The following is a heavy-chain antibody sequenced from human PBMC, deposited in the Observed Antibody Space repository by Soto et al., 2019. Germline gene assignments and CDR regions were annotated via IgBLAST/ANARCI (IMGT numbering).Heavy chain of an antibody. CDR3: ATTFFNYLPAEIDF. Sequence: PGGSLRLSCAASGFTFSSYGMHWVRQAPGKGLEWVAVISYDGSNKYYADSVKGRFTISRDNSKNTLYLQMNSLRAEDTAVYYCATTFFNYLPAEIDFRGQGTRVTVSS. D-gene: IGHD4-4*01. CDR1: GFTFSSYG. J-gene: IGHJ4*02. CDR2: ISYDGSNK. V-gene: IGHV3-30*03.